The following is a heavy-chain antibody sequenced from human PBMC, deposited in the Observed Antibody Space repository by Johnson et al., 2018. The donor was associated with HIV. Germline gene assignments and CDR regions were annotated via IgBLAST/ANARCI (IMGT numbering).Heavy chain of an antibody. CDR2: IRHDGSNK. J-gene: IGHJ3*01. CDR3: AKEQWGSNWTNDAFDF. Sequence: QVQLVESGGGIVQPGRSLRLSCAASGFTFSSYGMHWVRQAPGKGLEWVAVIRHDGSNKYYADSVKGRFTISRDNSKNTLYLQMNSLRAEDTAVYYCAKEQWGSNWTNDAFDFWGQGTMVTVSS. CDR1: GFTFSSYG. V-gene: IGHV3-30*18. D-gene: IGHD1-20*01.